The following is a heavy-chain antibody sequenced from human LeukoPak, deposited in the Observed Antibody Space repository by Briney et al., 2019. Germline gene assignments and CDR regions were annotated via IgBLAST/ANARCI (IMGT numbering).Heavy chain of an antibody. V-gene: IGHV3-7*01. CDR1: GFTFNTYY. D-gene: IGHD3-22*01. J-gene: IGHJ4*02. Sequence: PGGSLRLSCEASGFTFNTYYMSWVRQAPGKGLEWVANIKQDESEKHYVDSVKGRFTISRDNDKNSLYLQMNSLRAEDTAVYYCAREAGGYDFDYWGQGTLVTVSS. CDR2: IKQDESEK. CDR3: AREAGGYDFDY.